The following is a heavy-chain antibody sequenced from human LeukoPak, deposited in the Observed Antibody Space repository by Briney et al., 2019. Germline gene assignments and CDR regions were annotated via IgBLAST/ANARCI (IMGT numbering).Heavy chain of an antibody. D-gene: IGHD3-22*01. J-gene: IGHJ3*02. V-gene: IGHV3-21*01. CDR3: ARRFAYYDSSGYYGAFDI. CDR2: ISSSSSYI. CDR1: GFTFSSYS. Sequence: PGGSLRLSCAASGFTFSSYSMNWVRQAPGKGLEWVSSISSSSSYIYYADSVKGRFTISRDNAKNSLYLQMNSLRAEDTAVYYCARRFAYYDSSGYYGAFDIWGQGTMVTVSS.